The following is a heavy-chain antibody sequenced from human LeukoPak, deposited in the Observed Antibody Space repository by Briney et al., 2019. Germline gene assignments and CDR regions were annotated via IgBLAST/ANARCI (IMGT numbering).Heavy chain of an antibody. CDR3: AKMVVAPQYYYYGMDV. J-gene: IGHJ6*02. D-gene: IGHD2-15*01. CDR1: GFTFSSYG. Sequence: TGGSLRLSCAASGFTFSSYGMHWVRQAPGKGLEWVAVISYGGSNKYYADSVKGRFTISRDNSKNTLYLQMNSLRAEDTAVYYCAKMVVAPQYYYYGMDVWGQGTTVTVSS. CDR2: ISYGGSNK. V-gene: IGHV3-30*18.